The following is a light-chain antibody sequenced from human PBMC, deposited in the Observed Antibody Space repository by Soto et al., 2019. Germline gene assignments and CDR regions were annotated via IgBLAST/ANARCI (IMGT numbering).Light chain of an antibody. J-gene: IGKJ1*01. CDR1: QSVDSSF. Sequence: EIVLTQSPGSLSLSPGERATLSCRASQSVDSSFFAWYQQKPGQAPRLLIYGASNRATGIPDRFNGSGSGTDFTLTISRLEPEDFAVYYCQQYVSSVTFGQGTKVEIK. CDR2: GAS. V-gene: IGKV3-20*01. CDR3: QQYVSSVT.